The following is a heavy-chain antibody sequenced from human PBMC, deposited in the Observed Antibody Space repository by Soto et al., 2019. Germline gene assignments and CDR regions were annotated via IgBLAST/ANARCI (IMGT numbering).Heavy chain of an antibody. Sequence: GGSLRLSCAASGFTFSNAWMSWVRQAPGKGLEWVGRIKSKTDGGTTDYAAPVKGRFTISRDDSKNTLYLQMNSLKTEDTAVYYCTTAPDIVVVPAAIGYYYMDVWGKGTTVTVSS. J-gene: IGHJ6*03. CDR2: IKSKTDGGTT. D-gene: IGHD2-2*02. CDR1: GFTFSNAW. CDR3: TTAPDIVVVPAAIGYYYMDV. V-gene: IGHV3-15*01.